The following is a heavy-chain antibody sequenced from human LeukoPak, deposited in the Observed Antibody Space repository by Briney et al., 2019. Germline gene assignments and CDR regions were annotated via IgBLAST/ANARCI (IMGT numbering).Heavy chain of an antibody. D-gene: IGHD3-10*01. V-gene: IGHV7-4-1*02. J-gene: IGHJ4*02. Sequence: GASVKVSCKASGYTFTSYAMNWVRQAPGQGLEWMGWINTNTGKPMYAQGFTGRFVFSLDTSVSTAYLQITSLKAEDTALYYCARDVGRSHFDYWGQGTLVTVSS. CDR1: GYTFTSYA. CDR3: ARDVGRSHFDY. CDR2: INTNTGKP.